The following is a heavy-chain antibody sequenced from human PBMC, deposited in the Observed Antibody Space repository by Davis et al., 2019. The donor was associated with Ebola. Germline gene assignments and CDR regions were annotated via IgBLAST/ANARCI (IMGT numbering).Heavy chain of an antibody. V-gene: IGHV4-31*03. CDR1: GGSISSGGYY. CDR3: ARNFNFWSGYSPHYYYYYGMDV. CDR2: IYYSGST. Sequence: SETLSLTCTVSGGSISSGGYYWSWIRQHPGKGLEWIGYIYYSGSTYYNPSLKSRVTISVDTSKNQFSLKLSSVTAADTAVYYCARNFNFWSGYSPHYYYYYGMDVWGQGTTVTVSS. D-gene: IGHD3-3*01. J-gene: IGHJ6*02.